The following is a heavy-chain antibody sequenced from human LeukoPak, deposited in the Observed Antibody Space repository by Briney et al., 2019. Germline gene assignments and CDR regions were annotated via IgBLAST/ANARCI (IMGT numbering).Heavy chain of an antibody. V-gene: IGHV4-31*03. CDR1: GGSISSGGYY. CDR3: ARVSVHTPYYYYGMDV. D-gene: IGHD2-15*01. Sequence: SQTLSLTCTVSGGSISSGGYYWSWIRQRPGKGLEWIGYIYYSGSTYYNPSLKSRVTISVDTSKNQFSLKLSSVTAADTAVYYCARVSVHTPYYYYGMDVWGQGTTVTVSS. J-gene: IGHJ6*02. CDR2: IYYSGST.